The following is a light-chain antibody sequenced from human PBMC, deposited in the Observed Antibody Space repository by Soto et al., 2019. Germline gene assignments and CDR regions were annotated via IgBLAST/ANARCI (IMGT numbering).Light chain of an antibody. Sequence: QSVLTQPPSASGTPGQRVTISCSGSSSNIGSNYVYWYLHLPGAAPKLLIYRNDQRPSGVPDRFSGSKSGTSASLAIGGLRSEDEADYYCATWDDSLSGVVFGGGTQLTVL. CDR2: RND. CDR3: ATWDDSLSGVV. V-gene: IGLV1-47*01. CDR1: SSNIGSNY. J-gene: IGLJ2*01.